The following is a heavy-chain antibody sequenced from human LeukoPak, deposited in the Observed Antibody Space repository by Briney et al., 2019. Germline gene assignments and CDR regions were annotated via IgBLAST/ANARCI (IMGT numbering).Heavy chain of an antibody. CDR3: AREREGPYGYLDY. J-gene: IGHJ4*02. CDR1: IGPISTYY. Sequence: PSDTLSLTCTVSIGPISTYYSSWIRQPPGKGLEGSSYIYCSRSTNYNPSLKSRVTISVDTSKNQFSLKMRSVTAEDTAVYYCAREREGPYGYLDYWGQGNLVTVSS. V-gene: IGHV4-59*12. D-gene: IGHD4-17*01. CDR2: IYCSRST.